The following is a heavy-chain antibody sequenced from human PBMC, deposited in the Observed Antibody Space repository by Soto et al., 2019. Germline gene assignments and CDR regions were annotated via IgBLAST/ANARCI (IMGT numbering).Heavy chain of an antibody. CDR1: GGSFSGYY. CDR2: INHSGST. CDR3: ARGSSLGYCSSTSCLNWFDT. D-gene: IGHD2-2*01. V-gene: IGHV4-34*01. J-gene: IGHJ5*02. Sequence: SETLSLTCAVYGGSFSGYYWSWIRQPPGKGLEWIGEINHSGSTNYNPSLKSRVTISVDTSKNQFSLKLSSVTAADTAVYYCARGSSLGYCSSTSCLNWFDTWGQGTMVTVSP.